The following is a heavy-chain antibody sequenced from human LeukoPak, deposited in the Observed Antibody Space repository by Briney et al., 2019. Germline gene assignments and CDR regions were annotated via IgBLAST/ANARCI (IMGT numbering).Heavy chain of an antibody. V-gene: IGHV3-66*01. CDR1: GFTFSSYW. CDR2: IYSGGST. Sequence: GGSLRLSCAASGFTFSSYWMSWVRQAPGKGLEWVSVIYSGGSTYYADSVKGRFTISRDNSKNTLYLQMNSLRAEDTAVYYCARYLWNSSSWYYNYYYYGMDVWGQGTTVTVSS. CDR3: ARYLWNSSSWYYNYYYYGMDV. J-gene: IGHJ6*02. D-gene: IGHD6-13*01.